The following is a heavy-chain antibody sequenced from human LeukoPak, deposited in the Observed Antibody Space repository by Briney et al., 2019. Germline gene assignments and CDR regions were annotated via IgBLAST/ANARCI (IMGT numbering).Heavy chain of an antibody. CDR1: GDSINNYY. CDR3: AKVRYGTFNWFDP. J-gene: IGHJ5*02. D-gene: IGHD2/OR15-2a*01. V-gene: IGHV4-4*07. Sequence: SETLSLTCTVSGDSINNYYWSWIRQPAGKGLEWIGRIYSTGNTNYNPSLQSRLTMSVDTSKNQFSLKLSSVTAADTAVYYCAKVRYGTFNWFDPWGQGTLVTVSS. CDR2: IYSTGNT.